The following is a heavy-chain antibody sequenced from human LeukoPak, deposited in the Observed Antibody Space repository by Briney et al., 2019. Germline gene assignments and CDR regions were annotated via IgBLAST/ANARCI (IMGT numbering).Heavy chain of an antibody. CDR1: GGSFSGYY. CDR3: AREARLTYYYDSSGYYYFDY. J-gene: IGHJ4*02. V-gene: IGHV4-34*01. D-gene: IGHD3-22*01. Sequence: SETLSLTRAVYGGSFSGYYWSWIRQPPGKGLEWIGEINHSGSTNYSPSLKSRVTISVDTSKNQFSLKLSSVTAADTAVYYCAREARLTYYYDSSGYYYFDYWGQGTLVTVSS. CDR2: INHSGST.